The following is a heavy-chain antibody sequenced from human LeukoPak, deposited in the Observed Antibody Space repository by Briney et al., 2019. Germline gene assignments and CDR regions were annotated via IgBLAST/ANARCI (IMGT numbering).Heavy chain of an antibody. Sequence: SGGSLRLSCAASGFTFDDYGMSWVRQAPGKGLEWVSAISGSGGSTYYADSVKGRFTISRDNSKNTLYLQMNSLRAEDTAVYYCARDFGVDGSGWYFVYWGQGTLVTVSS. CDR2: ISGSGGST. V-gene: IGHV3-23*01. CDR1: GFTFDDYG. CDR3: ARDFGVDGSGWYFVY. J-gene: IGHJ4*02. D-gene: IGHD6-19*01.